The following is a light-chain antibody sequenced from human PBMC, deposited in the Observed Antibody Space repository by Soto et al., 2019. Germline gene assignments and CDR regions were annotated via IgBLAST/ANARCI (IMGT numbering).Light chain of an antibody. CDR3: QQSFSTPFT. J-gene: IGKJ5*01. CDR1: QGISNQ. V-gene: IGKV1-39*01. Sequence: DIQMTQSPSSLSAFVGDRVTLTCRASQGISNQLNWCQLRPGKAPTLLIYAASSLQTGVSSRFSGSGSGTDFTLTISSLEPEDFAIYYCQQSFSTPFTFGRGTRLEIK. CDR2: AAS.